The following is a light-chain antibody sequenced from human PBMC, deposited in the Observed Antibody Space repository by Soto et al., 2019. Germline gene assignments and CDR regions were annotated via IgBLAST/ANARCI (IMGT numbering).Light chain of an antibody. V-gene: IGLV2-14*01. CDR3: SSYTSSSTV. CDR1: SSDVGGYNY. J-gene: IGLJ1*01. CDR2: AVS. Sequence: QSALTQPASVSGSPGQSITISCTGTSSDVGGYNYVSWYQQHPGKAPKLVIYAVSNRPSGASNRFSGSKSGNTASLTISGLQAEDEADYYCSSYTSSSTVFGTGTKVTVL.